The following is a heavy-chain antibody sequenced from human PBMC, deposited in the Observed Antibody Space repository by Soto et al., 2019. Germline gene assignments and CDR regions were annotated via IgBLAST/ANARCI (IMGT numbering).Heavy chain of an antibody. D-gene: IGHD6-6*01. J-gene: IGHJ6*02. V-gene: IGHV3-11*06. CDR1: GFTFSDYY. Sequence: QVQLVESGGGLVKPGGSLRLSCAASGFTFSDYYMSWIRQAPGKGLEWVSYISRSSSYTNYADSVKGRFTISRDNAKNSLYLQMNSLRAEDTAVYYCARERNAQLGDPYYYYGMDVWGQGTTVTVSS. CDR2: ISRSSSYT. CDR3: ARERNAQLGDPYYYYGMDV.